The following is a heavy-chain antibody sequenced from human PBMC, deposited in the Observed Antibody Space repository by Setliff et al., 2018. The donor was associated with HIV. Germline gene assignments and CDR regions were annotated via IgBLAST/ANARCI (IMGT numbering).Heavy chain of an antibody. CDR3: ARDPQRGDGYDFDY. J-gene: IGHJ4*02. CDR1: GFTFSDYY. CDR2: ISTRSTST. D-gene: IGHD2-21*01. Sequence: GGSLRLSCAASGFTFSDYYMSWIRQAPGKGLECISYISTRSTSTNHADSVKGRFTISRDDAKNSLYLQMNSLRAEDTAVYYCARDPQRGDGYDFDYWGQGTLVTVS. V-gene: IGHV3-11*05.